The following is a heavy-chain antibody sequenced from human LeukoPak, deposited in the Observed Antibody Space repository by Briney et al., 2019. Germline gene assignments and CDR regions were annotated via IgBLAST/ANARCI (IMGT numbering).Heavy chain of an antibody. J-gene: IGHJ3*02. Sequence: GGSLRLSCAASGFTFSSYAMSWVRQAPGKGLEWVSVISYDGSNKYYADSVKGRFTISRDNSKNTLYLQMDSLRSDDTAVYYCARVSRSQTYYYDSSGYGRAFDIWGQGTMVTVSS. CDR2: ISYDGSNK. V-gene: IGHV3-30-3*01. CDR3: ARVSRSQTYYYDSSGYGRAFDI. D-gene: IGHD3-22*01. CDR1: GFTFSSYA.